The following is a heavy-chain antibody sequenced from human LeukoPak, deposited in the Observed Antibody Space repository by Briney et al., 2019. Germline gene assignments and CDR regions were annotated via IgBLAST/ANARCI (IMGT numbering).Heavy chain of an antibody. D-gene: IGHD2-2*01. J-gene: IGHJ4*02. CDR3: ARESPFKYCSSTSCIADYFDY. V-gene: IGHV4-61*02. CDR2: IYTSGST. CDR1: GGSISSGSYY. Sequence: SETLSLTCTVSGGSISSGSYYWSWIRQPAGKGLEWIGRIYTSGSTNYNPSLKSRVTISVDTSKNQFSLKLSSVTAADAAVYYCARESPFKYCSSTSCIADYFDYWGQGTLVTVSS.